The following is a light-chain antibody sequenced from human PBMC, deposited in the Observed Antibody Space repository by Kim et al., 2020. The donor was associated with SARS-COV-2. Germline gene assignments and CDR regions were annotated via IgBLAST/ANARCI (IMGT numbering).Light chain of an antibody. CDR1: QSVGSS. CDR3: QQYNSYPEN. V-gene: IGKV1-5*03. Sequence: SASTGHSFTITCRASQSVGSSLAWYQQRPGKAPKLLIYKASNLEAGVPSRFSGTGSATQFTLTISSLQPDDSATYYCQQYNSYPENFGQGTKLEI. J-gene: IGKJ2*01. CDR2: KAS.